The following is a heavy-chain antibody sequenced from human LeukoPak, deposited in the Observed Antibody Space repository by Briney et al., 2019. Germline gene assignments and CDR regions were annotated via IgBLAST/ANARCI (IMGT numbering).Heavy chain of an antibody. CDR2: ISAYNGNT. Sequence: ASVKVSCKASGYTFTSYGISWVRQAPGQGLEWMGWISAYNGNTNYAQKLQGRVTMTTDTSTSTAYMELRSLRSDDTAVYYCARLKESALWGLYYFDYWGQGTLVTVSS. D-gene: IGHD7-27*01. CDR3: ARLKESALWGLYYFDY. V-gene: IGHV1-18*01. CDR1: GYTFTSYG. J-gene: IGHJ4*02.